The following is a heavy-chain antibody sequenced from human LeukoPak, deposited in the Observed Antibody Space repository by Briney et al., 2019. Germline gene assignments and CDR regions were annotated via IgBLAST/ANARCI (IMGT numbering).Heavy chain of an antibody. CDR2: ISGSGGST. D-gene: IGHD6-19*01. V-gene: IGHV3-23*01. CDR1: GFTFSNYA. J-gene: IGHJ4*02. CDR3: ARSFSGWANFDN. Sequence: GGSLRLSCAASGFTFSNYAMSWVRQAPGKGLEWVSGISGSGGSTYYADSVKGRLTISRDNSKNTLYLQMNSLRAKDTAVYYCARSFSGWANFDNWGRGTLVTVSS.